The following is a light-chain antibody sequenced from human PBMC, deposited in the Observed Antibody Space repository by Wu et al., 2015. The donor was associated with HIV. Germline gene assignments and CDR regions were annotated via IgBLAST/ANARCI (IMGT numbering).Light chain of an antibody. CDR1: QSVASF. CDR3: QQRRYWPLYT. V-gene: IGKV3-11*01. CDR2: DAS. Sequence: PATLSLSPGERATLSCRASQSVASFLAWYQQKPGQAPRLLIYDASNRATGIPARFSGSGSGTDFTLTISSLEPEDFAVYYCQQRRYWPLYTFGQGTKLEIK. J-gene: IGKJ2*01.